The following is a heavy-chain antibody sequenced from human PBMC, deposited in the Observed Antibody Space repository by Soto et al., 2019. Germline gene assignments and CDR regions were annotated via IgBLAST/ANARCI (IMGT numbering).Heavy chain of an antibody. Sequence: SETLSLTCTVSGGSISGYYGAWVRQPPERGLEWIGEINHSGSINYNPSLKSRVTISVDTSKNQFSLKLSSVTAADTAVYYCARRRTYRMPDDYWGQGTLVTVS. CDR2: INHSGSI. CDR1: GGSISGYY. D-gene: IGHD2-2*01. J-gene: IGHJ4*02. V-gene: IGHV4-34*01. CDR3: ARRRTYRMPDDY.